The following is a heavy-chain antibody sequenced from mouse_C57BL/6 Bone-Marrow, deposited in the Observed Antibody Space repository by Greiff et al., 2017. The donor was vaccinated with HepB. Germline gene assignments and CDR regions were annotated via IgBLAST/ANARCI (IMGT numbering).Heavy chain of an antibody. CDR1: GFNIKDDY. CDR3: TTYDYGGAY. J-gene: IGHJ3*01. Sequence: EVQLQQSGAELVRPGASVKLSCTASGFNIKDDYMHWVKQRPEQGLEWIGWIDPENGDTEYASKFQGKATIAADTSSNTAYLQLSSLTSEDTAVYYCTTYDYGGAYWGRGTRVTVSA. D-gene: IGHD2-4*01. V-gene: IGHV14-4*01. CDR2: IDPENGDT.